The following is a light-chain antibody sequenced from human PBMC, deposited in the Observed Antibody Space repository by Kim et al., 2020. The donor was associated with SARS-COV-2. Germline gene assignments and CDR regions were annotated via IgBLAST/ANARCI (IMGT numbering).Light chain of an antibody. V-gene: IGKV3-15*01. J-gene: IGKJ4*01. CDR1: QSVSNK. Sequence: IVLTQSPATLSVSPGERVALSCRASQSVSNKLAWYQQKPGQAPRHLIYGASTRATGIPARFSGSGSGTEFTLTISSLQSEDFAVYYCQQYNNWPPLTFGGGTKVDIK. CDR2: GAS. CDR3: QQYNNWPPLT.